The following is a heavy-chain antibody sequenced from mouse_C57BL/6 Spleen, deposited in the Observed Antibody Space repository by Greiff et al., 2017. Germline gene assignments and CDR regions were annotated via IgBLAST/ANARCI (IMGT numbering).Heavy chain of an antibody. V-gene: IGHV1-9*01. J-gene: IGHJ2*01. CDR2: ILPGSGST. CDR1: GYTFTGYW. Sequence: QVQLQQSGAELMKPGASVKLSCKATGYTFTGYWIEWVKQRPGHGLEWIGEILPGSGSTNYNEKFKGKATFTADTSSNTAYMQLSSLTTEDSAIYYCARQVPVVYSNYAEYYFDYWGQGTTLTVSS. D-gene: IGHD2-5*01. CDR3: ARQVPVVYSNYAEYYFDY.